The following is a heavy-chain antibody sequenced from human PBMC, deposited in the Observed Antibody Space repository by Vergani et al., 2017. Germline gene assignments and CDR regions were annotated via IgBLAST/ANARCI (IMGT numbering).Heavy chain of an antibody. J-gene: IGHJ4*02. D-gene: IGHD4-23*01. CDR2: IYPGDSDT. Sequence: EVQLVPSGAEVKKPGESLKISCKGSGYIFTSYWIGWVRQMPGKGLEWMGIIYPGDSDTRYSPSFQGQVTISADKSISTAYLQWSSLKASDTAMYYCARRSSRXGGNVRTSGLLFDYWGQGTLVTVSS. V-gene: IGHV5-51*03. CDR3: ARRSSRXGGNVRTSGLLFDY. CDR1: GYIFTSYW.